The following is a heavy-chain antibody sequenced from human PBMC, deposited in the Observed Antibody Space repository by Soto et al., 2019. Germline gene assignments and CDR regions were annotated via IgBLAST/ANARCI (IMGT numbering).Heavy chain of an antibody. D-gene: IGHD4-4*01. V-gene: IGHV3-11*01. CDR3: ARDGKRFNYIPYDNYRSYMEV. CDR1: GFTFSDYY. CDR2: ISSSGNTI. J-gene: IGHJ6*03. Sequence: QVQLVESGGGLVNPGGSLRLSCAASGFTFSDYYMSWIRQAPGKGLEWVSYISSSGNTIYYADSVKGRFTVSRDTAKNSLNLQRNSLRAEDTAVYYCARDGKRFNYIPYDNYRSYMEVWGKGTAVTVSS.